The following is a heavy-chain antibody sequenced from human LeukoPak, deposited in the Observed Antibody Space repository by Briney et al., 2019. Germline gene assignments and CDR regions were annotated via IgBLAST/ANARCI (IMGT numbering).Heavy chain of an antibody. V-gene: IGHV4-31*03. CDR1: GGSISSGGYY. CDR2: IYYSGST. CDR3: ARVVEDTAMAPDAFDI. D-gene: IGHD5-18*01. Sequence: SETLSLTCTVSGGSISSGGYYWSWIRQHPGKGLEWIGYIYYSGSTYYNPSLKSRVTISVDTSKNQFSLKLSSVTAADTAVYYCARVVEDTAMAPDAFDIWGQGTMVTVSS. J-gene: IGHJ3*02.